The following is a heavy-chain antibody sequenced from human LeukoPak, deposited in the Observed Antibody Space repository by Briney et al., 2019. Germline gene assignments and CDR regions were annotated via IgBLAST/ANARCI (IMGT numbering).Heavy chain of an antibody. D-gene: IGHD5-24*01. CDR1: GFTFSSYW. J-gene: IGHJ4*02. V-gene: IGHV3-74*01. Sequence: GGSLRLSCAASGFTFSSYWMHWVRQAPGKGLVWVSHINPDGSRTSYADSVKGRFTISRDNAKNTLYLQMNSLRAEDTAVYYCARESSGWLQLFDYWGQGTLVTVSS. CDR3: ARESSGWLQLFDY. CDR2: INPDGSRT.